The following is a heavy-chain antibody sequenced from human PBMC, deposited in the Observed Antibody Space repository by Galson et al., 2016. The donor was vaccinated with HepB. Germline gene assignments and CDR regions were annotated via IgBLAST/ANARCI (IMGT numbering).Heavy chain of an antibody. CDR1: GLTFSDAW. CDR2: IKSKFYGETT. CDR3: STDYPSPGIEGDWFDP. V-gene: IGHV3-15*01. D-gene: IGHD3-10*01. J-gene: IGHJ5*02. Sequence: SLRLSCAASGLTFSDAWMNRVRQAPGKGLEWVGRIKSKFYGETTEYAAPVKGRFTISRDDSRNTLYLQMNSLKTEDTAVYYCSTDYPSPGIEGDWFDPWGQGTLVAVSS.